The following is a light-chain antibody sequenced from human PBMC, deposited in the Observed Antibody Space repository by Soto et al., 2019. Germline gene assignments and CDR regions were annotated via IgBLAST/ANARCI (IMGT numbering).Light chain of an antibody. V-gene: IGKV1D-12*01. Sequence: DIQMTQSPSSVSASVGDRVTITCRASQGISSWLVWYQQKPGKAPKPLIYAASSLRTGVPSRFSGSGSGTDFSLTISRLQPEDFATYYCQQANSFPITFGQGTRLEMK. CDR2: AAS. CDR3: QQANSFPIT. J-gene: IGKJ5*01. CDR1: QGISSW.